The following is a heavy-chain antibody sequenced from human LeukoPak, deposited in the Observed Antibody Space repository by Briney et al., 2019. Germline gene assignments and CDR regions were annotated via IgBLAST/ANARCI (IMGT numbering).Heavy chain of an antibody. Sequence: PSQTLSLTCTVSGGSISSGDYYWSWIRQPPGEGLEWIGYIYYSGSTYYNPSLKSRVTISVDTSKNQFSLKLSSVTAADTAVYYCARSRITMIVVAGNAFDIWGQGTMVTVSS. CDR1: GGSISSGDYY. CDR3: ARSRITMIVVAGNAFDI. CDR2: IYYSGST. V-gene: IGHV4-30-4*01. D-gene: IGHD3-22*01. J-gene: IGHJ3*02.